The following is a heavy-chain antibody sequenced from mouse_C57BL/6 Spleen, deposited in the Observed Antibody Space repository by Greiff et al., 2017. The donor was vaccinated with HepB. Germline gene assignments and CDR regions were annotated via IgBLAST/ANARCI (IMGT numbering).Heavy chain of an antibody. CDR2: IYPGDGDT. V-gene: IGHV1-82*01. CDR1: GYAFSSSW. Sequence: VQLQQSGPELVKPGASVKISCKASGYAFSSSWMNWVKQRPGKGLEWIGRIYPGDGDTNYNGKFMGKATLTADKSSSTAYMQLSSLTSEDSAVYFCARGLYFDYWGQGTTLTVSS. J-gene: IGHJ2*01. CDR3: ARGLYFDY. D-gene: IGHD2-12*01.